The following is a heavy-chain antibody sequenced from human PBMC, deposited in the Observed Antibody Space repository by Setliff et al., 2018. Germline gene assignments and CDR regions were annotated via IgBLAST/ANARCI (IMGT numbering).Heavy chain of an antibody. D-gene: IGHD2-2*01. Sequence: AGGSLRLSCAASGFTFTNYWINWVRQAPGKGLEWVANIKQDESEKHYVGSVKGRFIISRDNAENSLYLQMDSLRAEDTAVYFCARSENCFSTHCSPYDYWGQGALVTVSS. V-gene: IGHV3-7*01. J-gene: IGHJ4*02. CDR1: GFTFTNYW. CDR3: ARSENCFSTHCSPYDY. CDR2: IKQDESEK.